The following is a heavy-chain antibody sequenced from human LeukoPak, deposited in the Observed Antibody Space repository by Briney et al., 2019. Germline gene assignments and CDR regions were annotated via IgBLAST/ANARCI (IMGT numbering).Heavy chain of an antibody. D-gene: IGHD4-17*01. CDR3: ARGDYGDFRVFYTLFDY. CDR1: GYIFTSYW. CDR2: MYPGDSDT. J-gene: IGHJ4*02. V-gene: IGHV5-51*01. Sequence: GESLKISCKGSGYIFTSYWIGWVRQMRGKGLEWMGIMYPGDSDTRYSPSFQGQVTISADKSISTAYLQWSSLKASDTAMYYCARGDYGDFRVFYTLFDYWGQGTLVTVSS.